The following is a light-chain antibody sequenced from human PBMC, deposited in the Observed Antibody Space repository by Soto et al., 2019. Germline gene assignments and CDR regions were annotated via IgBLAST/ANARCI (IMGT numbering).Light chain of an antibody. V-gene: IGKV4-1*01. J-gene: IGKJ1*01. Sequence: DIVMTQSPDSLAVSLGERVTINCKSSQSVLYSSNNKNYLTWYQQKPGQPPKLLIYWASTRESGVPDRFSGSGSGTDFTLTISSLQAEDVAVYYCQQYLSFPRTFGQGTKVEIK. CDR3: QQYLSFPRT. CDR2: WAS. CDR1: QSVLYSSNNKNY.